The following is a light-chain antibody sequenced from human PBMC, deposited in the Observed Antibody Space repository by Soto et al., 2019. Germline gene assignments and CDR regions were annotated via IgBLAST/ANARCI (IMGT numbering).Light chain of an antibody. CDR3: QSYDSGLYVV. J-gene: IGLJ2*01. V-gene: IGLV1-40*01. CDR2: GNN. CDR1: SSNFGSNYD. Sequence: QSVLTQPPSVSGAPGQRVTISCTGSSSNFGSNYDVHWYRQLPGTAPKLLIYGNNNRPSGVPYRFSGSKSGTSASLAITGLQAEDEADYYCQSYDSGLYVVFGGGTKLTVL.